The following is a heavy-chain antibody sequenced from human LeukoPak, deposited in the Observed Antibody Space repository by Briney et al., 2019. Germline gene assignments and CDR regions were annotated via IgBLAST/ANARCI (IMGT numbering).Heavy chain of an antibody. CDR1: GGSISSSSYY. CDR3: ARITGNYFDY. CDR2: IYYSGST. V-gene: IGHV4-39*07. D-gene: IGHD1-14*01. J-gene: IGHJ4*02. Sequence: PSETLSLTCTVSGGSISSSSYYWGWIRQPPGKGLEWIRSIYYSGSTYYNPSLKSRVTISVDTSKNQFSLKLSSVTAADTAAYYCARITGNYFDYWGQGTLVTVSS.